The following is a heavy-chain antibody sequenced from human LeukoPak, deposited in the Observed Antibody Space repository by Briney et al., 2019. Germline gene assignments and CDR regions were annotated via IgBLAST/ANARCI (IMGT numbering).Heavy chain of an antibody. D-gene: IGHD3-10*01. Sequence: PGRSPRLSCAASGFTFSSYAMHWVRQAPGKGLERVAVISYDGSNKYYADSVKGRFTISRDNSKNTLYLQMNSLRAEDTAVYYCARDLAGDVFSWGQGTLVTVSS. V-gene: IGHV3-30*04. CDR2: ISYDGSNK. CDR3: ARDLAGDVFS. CDR1: GFTFSSYA. J-gene: IGHJ4*02.